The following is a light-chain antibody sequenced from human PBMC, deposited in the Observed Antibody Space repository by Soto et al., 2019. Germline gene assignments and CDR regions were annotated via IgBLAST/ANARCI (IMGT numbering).Light chain of an antibody. CDR2: KVS. CDR3: MQGTHWPPT. CDR1: QSLVYSDGNTF. V-gene: IGKV2-30*01. Sequence: DVVMTQSPLSLPVTLGQPASISCRSSQSLVYSDGNTFLNWFQQRPGQSPRCLIYKVSNRDSGVPDRFSGSGSGTDFTLKISRVEAEDVGVYYCMQGTHWPPTFGQGTKVEI. J-gene: IGKJ1*01.